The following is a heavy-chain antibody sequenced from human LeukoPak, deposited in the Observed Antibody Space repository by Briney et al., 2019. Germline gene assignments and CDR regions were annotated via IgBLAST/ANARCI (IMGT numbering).Heavy chain of an antibody. CDR1: GYSFTAFY. CDR3: ARDGEYGTGSYYRGSFVY. J-gene: IGHJ4*02. D-gene: IGHD3-10*01. V-gene: IGHV1-2*02. CDR2: IHPRSGDT. Sequence: ASVKVSCKASGYSFTAFYIHWVRQAPGQGLEWMGWIHPRSGDTRYAQKFQGRVTMARDTSISTVYMDLSSLGSDDTAVYYCARDGEYGTGSYYRGSFVYWGQGILVTVSS.